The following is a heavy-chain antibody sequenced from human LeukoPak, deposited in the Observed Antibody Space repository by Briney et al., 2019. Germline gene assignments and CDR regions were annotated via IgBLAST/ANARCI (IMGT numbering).Heavy chain of an antibody. J-gene: IGHJ5*02. CDR3: AKDISSIYIVGAMGFDP. Sequence: AGGSLRPSCAASGFTFSSYAMSWVRQAPGKGLEWVSGISWNSGSIGYADSVKGRFTISRDNAKNSLYLQMNGLRAEDTALYYCAKDISSIYIVGAMGFDPWGQGTLVTVSS. D-gene: IGHD1-26*01. CDR1: GFTFSSYA. V-gene: IGHV3-9*01. CDR2: ISWNSGSI.